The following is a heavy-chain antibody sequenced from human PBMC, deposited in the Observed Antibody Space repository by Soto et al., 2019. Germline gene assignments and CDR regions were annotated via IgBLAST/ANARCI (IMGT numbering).Heavy chain of an antibody. CDR2: MKSKTGGGTK. CDR3: TTGGVAAAGSYPDYYGMDV. Sequence: PGGSLRLSCAASGFTFSNAWMSWVRQAPGKGPEWVGRMKSKTGGGTKDYAAPVKGRFTISRDDSKNTLYPAMNSKKTEDTAVYYCTTGGVAAAGSYPDYYGMDVWGPGTTVTVSS. D-gene: IGHD6-13*01. V-gene: IGHV3-15*01. CDR1: GFTFSNAW. J-gene: IGHJ6*02.